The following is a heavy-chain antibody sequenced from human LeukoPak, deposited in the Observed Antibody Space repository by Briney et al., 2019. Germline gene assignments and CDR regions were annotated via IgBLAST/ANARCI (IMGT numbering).Heavy chain of an antibody. Sequence: GRSLRLSGAASGLTFSSYGMHWVRKAPGKGLEWVAVIWYDGSNKYYADSVKGRFTISRDNSKNTLYLQMNSLRAEDTAVYYCARGENSGYEAYYYYYGMDVWGQGTTVTVSS. CDR2: IWYDGSNK. V-gene: IGHV3-33*01. J-gene: IGHJ6*02. D-gene: IGHD5-12*01. CDR1: GLTFSSYG. CDR3: ARGENSGYEAYYYYYGMDV.